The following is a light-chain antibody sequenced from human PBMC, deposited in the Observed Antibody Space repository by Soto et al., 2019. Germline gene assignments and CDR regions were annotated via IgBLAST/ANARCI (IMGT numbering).Light chain of an antibody. Sequence: EVVLTQSPGTLSLSPGERATFSCRASQSVSSSYLAWYQQKPGQAPRLLIYRASSRATGIPDRCSGSGPETDFTLTISRLEPEDFAVYYRQRYGSSPFTFGGGTKVEIK. CDR3: QRYGSSPFT. J-gene: IGKJ4*01. CDR2: RAS. V-gene: IGKV3-20*01. CDR1: QSVSSSY.